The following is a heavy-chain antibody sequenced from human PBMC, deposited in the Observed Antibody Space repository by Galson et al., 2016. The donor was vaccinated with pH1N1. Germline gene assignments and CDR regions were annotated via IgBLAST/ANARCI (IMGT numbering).Heavy chain of an antibody. D-gene: IGHD3-10*01. J-gene: IGHJ5*02. Sequence: SVKVSCKASGYSFTRHYIHWARQAPGHGLEWMGWLNPNSGGTKYAQNFQDKIILTRDTSIDPAYMELSGLTSDDTALYFCATGSGNSWFDPWGQGTLVTVSS. CDR1: GYSFTRHY. CDR3: ATGSGNSWFDP. V-gene: IGHV1-2*02. CDR2: LNPNSGGT.